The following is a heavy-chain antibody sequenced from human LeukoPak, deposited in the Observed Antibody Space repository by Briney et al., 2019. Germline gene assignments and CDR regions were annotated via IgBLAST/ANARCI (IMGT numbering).Heavy chain of an antibody. J-gene: IGHJ5*02. CDR3: TRDEARYSSGYYPSWFDP. Sequence: GASVKVSCKASGYTFTSYGISWVRQAPGQGLEWMEWISGYNGYTHYAHNLQGRVSMTTDTSTSTAYMELRSLRSDDTAVYYCTRDEARYSSGYYPSWFDPWGQGTLVSVSS. D-gene: IGHD3-22*01. V-gene: IGHV1-18*01. CDR1: GYTFTSYG. CDR2: ISGYNGYT.